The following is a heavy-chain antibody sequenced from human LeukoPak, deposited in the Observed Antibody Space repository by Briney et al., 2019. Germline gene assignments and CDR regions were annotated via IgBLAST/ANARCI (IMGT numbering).Heavy chain of an antibody. CDR2: INSDGIST. CDR3: ARWYYYETSGLYYGSFDN. Sequence: GGSLRLSCAASGFTFSIYWMHWVRRSPGKGRVWVARINSDGISTSYADCVKGRFTSSRDNAQNTLYLQMNSLRAEDTAVYYCARWYYYETSGLYYGSFDNWGQGTLVTVSS. D-gene: IGHD3-22*01. J-gene: IGHJ5*02. CDR1: GFTFSIYW. V-gene: IGHV3-74*01.